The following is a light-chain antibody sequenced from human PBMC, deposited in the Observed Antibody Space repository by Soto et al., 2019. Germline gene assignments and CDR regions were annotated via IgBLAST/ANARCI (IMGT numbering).Light chain of an antibody. CDR1: QTISKY. Sequence: DIQMTQSPSSLSASVGDRVTITCRVSQTISKYLNWYQRKPGKAPKLLIYAASTLQSGVPSRFSGSESGTEFTLTISSLQPEDFGDYICQQSYKTPLTFGPGTKVEIK. CDR3: QQSYKTPLT. V-gene: IGKV1-39*01. J-gene: IGKJ3*01. CDR2: AAS.